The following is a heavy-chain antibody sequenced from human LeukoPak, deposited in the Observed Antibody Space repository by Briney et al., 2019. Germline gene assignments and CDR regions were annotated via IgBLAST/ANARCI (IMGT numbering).Heavy chain of an antibody. CDR3: ARGRMTTVTTLVY. CDR2: INAGNGNT. CDR1: GYTFTSYA. V-gene: IGHV1-3*01. J-gene: IGHJ4*02. D-gene: IGHD4-17*01. Sequence: GASVKVSCKASGYTFTSYAMHWVRQAPGQRLEWMGWINAGNGNTKYSQKFQGRVTITRDTSASTAYMELSSLRSEDTAVYCCARGRMTTVTTLVYWGQGTLVTVSS.